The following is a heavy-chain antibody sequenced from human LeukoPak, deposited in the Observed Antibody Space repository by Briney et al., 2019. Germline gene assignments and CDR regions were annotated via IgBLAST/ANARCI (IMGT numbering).Heavy chain of an antibody. CDR2: VKQDGGDK. Sequence: GGSLRLSCAASGFTFSRYWMSWVRQAPGKGLEWVANVKQDGGDKYYVDSVKGRFTISRDNAKNSLYLQMNSLGADDTAVYYCARDNSGSYDFWGQGTLVTVSS. CDR1: GFTFSRYW. V-gene: IGHV3-7*01. J-gene: IGHJ4*02. CDR3: ARDNSGSYDF. D-gene: IGHD3-10*01.